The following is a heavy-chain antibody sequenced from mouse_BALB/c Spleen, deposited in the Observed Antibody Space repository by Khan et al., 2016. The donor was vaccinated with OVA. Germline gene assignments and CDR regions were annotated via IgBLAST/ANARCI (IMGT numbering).Heavy chain of an antibody. Sequence: EVKLEESGPSLVKPSQTLSLTCSVTGDSITSGYWSWIRKFPGNKLEYMGYMIYSGNTYYNPSLKSRISITRHTSKTQYYLTLNSVTTEDTATYYFARSTFRYAFAYWGQGTLVTGSA. D-gene: IGHD2-14*01. J-gene: IGHJ3*01. CDR2: MIYSGNT. CDR3: ARSTFRYAFAY. CDR1: GDSITSGY. V-gene: IGHV3-8*02.